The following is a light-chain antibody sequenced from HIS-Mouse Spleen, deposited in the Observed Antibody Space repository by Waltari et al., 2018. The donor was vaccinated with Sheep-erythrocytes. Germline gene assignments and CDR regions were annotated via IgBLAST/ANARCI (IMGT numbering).Light chain of an antibody. V-gene: IGLV3-1*01. Sequence: SYELTQPPSVSVSPGQTASITCSGDKLGDKYACWYQQKPGQSPVLVIYQDSKRPSGFPERFSGSNSGNTATLTISGTHAMDEADYYCQAWDSSTVVFGGGTKLTVL. J-gene: IGLJ2*01. CDR3: QAWDSSTVV. CDR2: QDS. CDR1: KLGDKY.